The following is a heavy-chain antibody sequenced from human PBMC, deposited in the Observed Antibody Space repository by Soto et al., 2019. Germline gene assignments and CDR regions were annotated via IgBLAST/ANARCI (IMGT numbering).Heavy chain of an antibody. V-gene: IGHV3-15*01. D-gene: IGHD3-10*02. CDR1: GFTFKNAW. CDR3: TTDGATIFFDP. Sequence: QLVESGGGLVKPGGSLRLSCAASGFTFKNAWMSWVRQAPGKGLEWVGRIKTKADAGTTDYAAPVKGRFTIPRDDSKNTLYLQMNSLKNEDTALYFCTTDGATIFFDPRGQGTLVTVSS. J-gene: IGHJ5*02. CDR2: IKTKADAGTT.